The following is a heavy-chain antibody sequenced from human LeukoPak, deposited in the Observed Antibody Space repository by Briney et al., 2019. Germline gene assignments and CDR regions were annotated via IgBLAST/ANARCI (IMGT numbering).Heavy chain of an antibody. CDR2: IYPGDSDT. V-gene: IGHV5-51*01. J-gene: IGHJ4*02. CDR1: GYSLTSYW. D-gene: IGHD2-15*01. Sequence: GESLKISCKGSGYSLTSYWIGWVRQMPGRGLEWMGIIYPGDSDTRYSPSFQGQVTISADKSISTAYLQWSSLKASDTAMYYCARHEGPRYCSGGSCFEFDYWGQGTLVTVSS. CDR3: ARHEGPRYCSGGSCFEFDY.